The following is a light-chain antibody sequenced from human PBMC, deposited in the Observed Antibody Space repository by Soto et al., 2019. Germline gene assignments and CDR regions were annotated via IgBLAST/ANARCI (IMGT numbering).Light chain of an antibody. CDR3: QQRRNWPLT. Sequence: EIVLTQSPATLSLSPGERATLSCRASQSVSTYLAWYQQKPGQAPRLLIYDASNRATGIPARFSGSGSGTDFTLTISSLEPGDFAVYYCQQRRNWPLTFGGGTKVEI. J-gene: IGKJ4*01. CDR1: QSVSTY. V-gene: IGKV3-11*01. CDR2: DAS.